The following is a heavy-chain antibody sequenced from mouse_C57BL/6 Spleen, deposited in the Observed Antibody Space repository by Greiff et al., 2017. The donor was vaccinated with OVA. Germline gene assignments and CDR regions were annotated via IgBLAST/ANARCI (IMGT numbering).Heavy chain of an antibody. V-gene: IGHV1-55*01. CDR3: AMGSNYVGFDY. J-gene: IGHJ2*01. CDR1: GYTFTSYW. Sequence: QVQLQQPGAELVKPGASVKMSCKASGYTFTSYWITWVKQRPGQGLEWIGDIYPGSGSTNYNETFKSKATLTVETSSSTAYMKLSSLTSEDSAVYYCAMGSNYVGFDYWGQGTTLTVSS. CDR2: IYPGSGST. D-gene: IGHD2-5*01.